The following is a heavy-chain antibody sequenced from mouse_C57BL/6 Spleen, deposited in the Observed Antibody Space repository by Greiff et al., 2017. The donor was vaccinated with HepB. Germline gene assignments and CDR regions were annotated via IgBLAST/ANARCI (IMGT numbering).Heavy chain of an antibody. J-gene: IGHJ2*01. CDR3: ARSGYGHYDY. D-gene: IGHD2-1*01. Sequence: VQLQQSGPELVKPGASVKISCKASGYAFSSSWMNWVKQRPGKGLEWIGRIYPGDGDTNYNGKFKGKATLTADTSSSTAYMQLSSLTSEDSAFYFCARSGYGHYDYWGQGTTLTVSS. CDR1: GYAFSSSW. V-gene: IGHV1-82*01. CDR2: IYPGDGDT.